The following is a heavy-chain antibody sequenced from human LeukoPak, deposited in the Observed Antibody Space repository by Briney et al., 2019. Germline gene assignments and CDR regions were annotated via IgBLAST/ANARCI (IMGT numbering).Heavy chain of an antibody. CDR2: ISSSGSTI. V-gene: IGHV3-48*03. D-gene: IGHD3-10*01. CDR1: GFTFSSYE. Sequence: GGSLRLSCAASGFTFSSYEMNWVRQAPGKGLEWVSYISSSGSTIYYADSVKGRFTISRDNAKNSLYLQMNGLRAEDTAVYYCAREYGSGSYYNGYYYGMDVWGQGTTVTVSS. CDR3: AREYGSGSYYNGYYYGMDV. J-gene: IGHJ6*02.